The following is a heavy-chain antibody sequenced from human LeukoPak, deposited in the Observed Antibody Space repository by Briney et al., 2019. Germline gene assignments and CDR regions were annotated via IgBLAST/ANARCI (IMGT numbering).Heavy chain of an antibody. Sequence: PGGSLRLSCSASGFTFSSYAMHWVRQAPGKGLEYVSSITSNGGTTFYAGSVKGRFSISRDNSKSTLYLQMSSLRPEDTAVYYCVKGLSGSYSFDDWGQGTLVTVSS. CDR3: VKGLSGSYSFDD. CDR1: GFTFSSYA. CDR2: ITSNGGTT. D-gene: IGHD1-26*01. J-gene: IGHJ4*02. V-gene: IGHV3-64D*06.